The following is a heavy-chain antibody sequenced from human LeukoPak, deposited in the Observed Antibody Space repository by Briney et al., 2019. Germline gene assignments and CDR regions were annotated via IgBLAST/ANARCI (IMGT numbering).Heavy chain of an antibody. Sequence: GGSLRLSCAASGFTFGNEAMSWVRQAPERGLEWVSSISAGGGTTYYADSVKGRFTISRDNSKNTLYMQMNSLRAEDTAVYYCARGGGAMVRGVIIGYYFDYWGQGTLVTVSS. V-gene: IGHV3-23*01. D-gene: IGHD3-10*01. CDR1: GFTFGNEA. J-gene: IGHJ4*02. CDR2: ISAGGGTT. CDR3: ARGGGAMVRGVIIGYYFDY.